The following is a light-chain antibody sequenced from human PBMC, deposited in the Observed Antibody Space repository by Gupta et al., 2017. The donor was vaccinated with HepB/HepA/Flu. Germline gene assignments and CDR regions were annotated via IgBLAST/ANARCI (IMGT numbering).Light chain of an antibody. CDR3: QQNGSSPCS. CDR2: GAS. J-gene: IGKJ2*04. CDR1: QSVSSSY. V-gene: IGKV3-20*01. Sequence: EIVLTQSPGTLSLSPGERATLSCRASQSVSSSYLAWYRQKPGQAPSLLIYGASSRATGIPDRFSGSGSGTDFTLTINRLEPEDFAVYYCQQNGSSPCSFGQGTKLEIK.